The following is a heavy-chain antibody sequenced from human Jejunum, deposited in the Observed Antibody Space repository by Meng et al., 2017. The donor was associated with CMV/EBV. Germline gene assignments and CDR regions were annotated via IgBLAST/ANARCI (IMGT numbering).Heavy chain of an antibody. D-gene: IGHD1-26*01. CDR2: INPGGTTI. V-gene: IGHV3-48*03. Sequence: SGFAFSSYEFNWVRQAPGKGLEWLSHINPGGTTIYYADSVKGRFTISRDDAKSSLYLQMSSLRADDTAVYYCARELPASWEPFDYWGQGTLVTVSS. CDR1: GFAFSSYE. CDR3: ARELPASWEPFDY. J-gene: IGHJ4*02.